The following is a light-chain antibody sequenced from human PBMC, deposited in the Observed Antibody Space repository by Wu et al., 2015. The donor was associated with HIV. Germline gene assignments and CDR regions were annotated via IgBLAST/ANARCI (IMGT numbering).Light chain of an antibody. V-gene: IGKV3-11*01. Sequence: PGERGHPLLQGQSXLGTYLAWYQQKPGQAPRLLIYGASSRATGIPDRFTASGSGTDFILTISSLEPEDFAVYYCQQRTNWLLTFGGGTRVEIK. J-gene: IGKJ4*01. CDR3: QQRTNWLLT. CDR1: XLGTY. CDR2: GAS.